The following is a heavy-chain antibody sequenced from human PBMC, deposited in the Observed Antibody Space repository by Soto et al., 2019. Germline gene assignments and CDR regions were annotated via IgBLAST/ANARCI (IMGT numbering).Heavy chain of an antibody. CDR1: GYTFTSYA. V-gene: IGHV1-3*01. J-gene: IGHJ3*02. D-gene: IGHD3-22*01. CDR2: INAGNGNT. CDR3: ARDGYYYDSSGYHDAFDI. Sequence: ASVKVSCKASGYTFTSYAMHWVCQAPGQRLEWMGWINAGNGNTKYSQKFQGRVTITRDTSASTAYMELSSLRSEDTAVYYCARDGYYYDSSGYHDAFDIWGQGTMVTVSS.